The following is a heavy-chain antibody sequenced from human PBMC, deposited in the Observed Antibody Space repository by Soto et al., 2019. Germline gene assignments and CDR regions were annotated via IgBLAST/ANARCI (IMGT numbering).Heavy chain of an antibody. J-gene: IGHJ5*02. CDR1: GGSISSYY. CDR3: ARLVVDCSSTSCYLRSPPESWFDP. CDR2: IYYSGST. Sequence: ETLSLTCTVSGGSISSYYWSWIRQPPGKGLEWIGYIYYSGSTNYNPSLKSRVTISVDTSKNQFSLKLSSVTAADTAVYYCARLVVDCSSTSCYLRSPPESWFDPWGQGTQVTVSS. D-gene: IGHD2-2*01. V-gene: IGHV4-59*01.